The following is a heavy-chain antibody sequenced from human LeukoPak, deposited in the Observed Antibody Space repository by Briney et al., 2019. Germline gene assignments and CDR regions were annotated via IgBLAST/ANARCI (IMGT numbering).Heavy chain of an antibody. Sequence: GGSLRLSCAASGFTVSSNYMSWVRQAPGKGLEWVAFIRYDGSNKYYADSVKGRFTISRDNSKNTLYLQMNSLRAEDTAVYYCAKDLVAVAGTRFYYYYYYMDVWGKGTTVTISS. CDR3: AKDLVAVAGTRFYYYYYYMDV. CDR1: GFTVSSNY. J-gene: IGHJ6*03. CDR2: IRYDGSNK. D-gene: IGHD6-19*01. V-gene: IGHV3-30*02.